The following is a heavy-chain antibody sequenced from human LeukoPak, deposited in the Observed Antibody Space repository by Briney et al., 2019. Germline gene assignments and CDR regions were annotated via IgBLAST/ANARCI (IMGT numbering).Heavy chain of an antibody. CDR1: GYTFTSYD. V-gene: IGHV1-8*01. CDR3: ARGGYGYCSSTSCFNWFDP. CDR2: MNPNSGNT. J-gene: IGHJ5*02. D-gene: IGHD2-2*03. Sequence: SVKVSCKASGYTFTSYDINWVRQAPGQGLEWMGWMNPNSGNTGYAQKFQGRVTMTRNTSISTAYMELSSLRSEDTAVYYCARGGYGYCSSTSCFNWFDPWGQGTLVTVSS.